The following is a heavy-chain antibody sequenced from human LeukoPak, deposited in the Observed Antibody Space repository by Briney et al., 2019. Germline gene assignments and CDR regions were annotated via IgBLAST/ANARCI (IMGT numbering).Heavy chain of an antibody. CDR3: ARDDGGSYPTIDY. CDR2: IDSDGTVI. Sequence: PGGSLRLSCAASGFTFSAYWMHWVRQAPGKGLVWVSRIDSDGTVISYADSVKGRFTISRDNAKNTLYLQMNSLRAEDTAVYYCARDDGGSYPTIDYWGQGTLVTVSS. CDR1: GFTFSAYW. V-gene: IGHV3-74*01. D-gene: IGHD1-26*01. J-gene: IGHJ4*02.